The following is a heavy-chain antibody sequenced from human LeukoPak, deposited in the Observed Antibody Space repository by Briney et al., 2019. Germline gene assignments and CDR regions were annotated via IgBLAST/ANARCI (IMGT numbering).Heavy chain of an antibody. D-gene: IGHD4-17*01. CDR1: GGSISSSSYY. CDR3: ARGVHGDYRWYFDL. Sequence: SETLSLTCTVSGGSISSSSYYWGWIRQPPGKGLEWIGSIYYSGSTYYNPSLKSRVTISVDTSKNQFSLKLSSVTAADTAVYYCARGVHGDYRWYFDLWGRGTLVTVSS. J-gene: IGHJ2*01. CDR2: IYYSGST. V-gene: IGHV4-39*07.